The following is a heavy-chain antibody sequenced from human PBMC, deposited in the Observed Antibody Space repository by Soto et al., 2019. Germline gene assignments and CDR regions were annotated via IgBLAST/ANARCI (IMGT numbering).Heavy chain of an antibody. D-gene: IGHD2-15*01. CDR3: ARGHEVVAENAHQPCDP. J-gene: IGHJ5*02. V-gene: IGHV4-30-4*01. Sequence: LSLTCTVSGGSISSGDYYWSWIRQPPGKGLEWIGYIYYSGSTYYNPSLKSRVTISVDTSKNQFSLKLSSVTAADTAVYYCARGHEVVAENAHQPCDPWGQGTLVTVSS. CDR2: IYYSGST. CDR1: GGSISSGDYY.